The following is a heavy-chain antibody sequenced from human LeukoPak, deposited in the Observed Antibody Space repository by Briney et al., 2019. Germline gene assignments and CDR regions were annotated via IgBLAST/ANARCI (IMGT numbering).Heavy chain of an antibody. CDR1: GYTFTGYY. D-gene: IGHD5-18*01. Sequence: ASVKVSCKASGYTFTGYYIHCMRQAPVQGLEWMGWINPNSGGTNDAQKFQGRVTMTTDTSISTAYMELSRLRSDDTALYYCARGGWSGYSYGSEPEKYVDYWGQGTLVTVSS. V-gene: IGHV1-2*02. J-gene: IGHJ4*02. CDR2: INPNSGGT. CDR3: ARGGWSGYSYGSEPEKYVDY.